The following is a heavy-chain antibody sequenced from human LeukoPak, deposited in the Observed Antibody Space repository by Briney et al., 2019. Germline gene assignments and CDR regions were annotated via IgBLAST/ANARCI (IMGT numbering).Heavy chain of an antibody. J-gene: IGHJ6*02. Sequence: SETLSLTCAVSGGSISSSNWWSWVRQPSGKGLEWIGEIYHSGSTNYNPSLKSRVTISVDKSKNQFSLKLSSVTAADTAVYYCARRDYDFWSGYYDYYYYGMDVWGQGTTVTVSS. CDR3: ARRDYDFWSGYYDYYYYGMDV. D-gene: IGHD3-3*01. V-gene: IGHV4-4*02. CDR1: GGSISSSNW. CDR2: IYHSGST.